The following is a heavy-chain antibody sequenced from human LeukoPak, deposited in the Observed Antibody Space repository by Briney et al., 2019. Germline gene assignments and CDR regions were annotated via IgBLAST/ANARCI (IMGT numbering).Heavy chain of an antibody. CDR3: ARDRALKGYFDL. J-gene: IGHJ2*01. V-gene: IGHV4-34*01. CDR1: GGSFSGYY. Sequence: ETLSLTCAVYGGSFSGYYWSWIRQPPGKGLEWIGEINHSGSTNYNPSLKSRVTISVDTSKNQFSLKLSSVTAADTAVYYCARDRALKGYFDLWGRGTLVTVSS. D-gene: IGHD3-10*01. CDR2: INHSGST.